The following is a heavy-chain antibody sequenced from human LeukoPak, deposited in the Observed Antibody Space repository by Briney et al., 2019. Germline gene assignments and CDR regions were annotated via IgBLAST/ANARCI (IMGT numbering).Heavy chain of an antibody. CDR1: APSISIYY. D-gene: IGHD6-6*01. V-gene: IGHV4-4*07. J-gene: IGHJ5*02. CDR3: ARGSARPHVDWFDP. CDR2: IYTRGST. Sequence: SPTLSPTRTVAAPSISIYYWSSIRQHAGKGLEWIGRIYTRGSTNYNPSLKSRVTMSVDTSKSQFSLKLSSVTAADTAVYYCARGSARPHVDWFDPWGQGTLVTVSS.